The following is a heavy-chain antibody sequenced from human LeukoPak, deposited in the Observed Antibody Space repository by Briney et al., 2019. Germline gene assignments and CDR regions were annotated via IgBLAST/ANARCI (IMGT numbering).Heavy chain of an antibody. D-gene: IGHD3-10*01. CDR3: ARPRRLFGSGPILV. CDR1: GASFSGYS. V-gene: IGHV4-34*01. CDR2: FSHTGSP. Sequence: SETLSLTCAISGASFSGYSWTWIRQPPGKGLEWIGEFSHTGSPIYNPSLKSRINISIDTSKSQFSLRLTSVTAADTAVYFGARPRRLFGSGPILVWGQGTLVTVSS. J-gene: IGHJ4*02.